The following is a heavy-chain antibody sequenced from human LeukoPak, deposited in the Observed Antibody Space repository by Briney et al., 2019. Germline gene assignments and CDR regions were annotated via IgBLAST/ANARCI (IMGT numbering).Heavy chain of an antibody. CDR2: IYYSGYT. D-gene: IGHD7-27*01. J-gene: IGHJ4*02. CDR1: GGSISSYY. Sequence: SGTLSLTCTVSGGSISSYYWSWIRQPPGKGLEWIGYIYYSGYTNYNPSLKSRVTISVDTSKNQFSLKLYSVTAADTAVYYCATRKLGNDYWGQGTLVTVSS. V-gene: IGHV4-59*01. CDR3: ATRKLGNDY.